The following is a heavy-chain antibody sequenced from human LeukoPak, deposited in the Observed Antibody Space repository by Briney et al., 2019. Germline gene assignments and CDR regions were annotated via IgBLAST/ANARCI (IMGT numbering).Heavy chain of an antibody. CDR3: AKEDRGPSEMTTTKGLDY. V-gene: IGHV3-30*02. Sequence: GGSLRLSCAASGFTFSNYGIHWVRLAPGKGPEWVAFISYDGSNEYYAGSVKGRFTISRDNSKSTLSLQMNSLRGEDTAVYYCAKEDRGPSEMTTTKGLDYWGQGTLVTVSS. CDR1: GFTFSNYG. D-gene: IGHD5-24*01. J-gene: IGHJ4*02. CDR2: ISYDGSNE.